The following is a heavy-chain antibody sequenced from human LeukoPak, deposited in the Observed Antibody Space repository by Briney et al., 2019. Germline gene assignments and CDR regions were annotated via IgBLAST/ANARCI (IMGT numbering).Heavy chain of an antibody. CDR3: ARHAYYDSSGYFDY. CDR2: IYYSGST. J-gene: IGHJ4*02. Sequence: SETLSLTCTVSGGSISSSSYYWGWIRRPPGKGLEWIGSIYYSGSTYYNPSLKSRVTISVDTSKNQFSLKLSSVTAADTAVYYCARHAYYDSSGYFDYWGQGTLVTVSS. V-gene: IGHV4-39*01. D-gene: IGHD3-22*01. CDR1: GGSISSSSYY.